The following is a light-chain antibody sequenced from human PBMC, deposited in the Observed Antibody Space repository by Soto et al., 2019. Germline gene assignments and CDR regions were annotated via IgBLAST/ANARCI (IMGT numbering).Light chain of an antibody. V-gene: IGKV3-15*01. Sequence: EVLMTQSPATLSVSPGERATLSCRASQSISSKLAWYQQKPGQAPRLLIYDASTRATGIPVRFSGSGSGTDFTLTISSLQSEDFAVYYCQQYNNWPPYTFGQGTKLEIK. J-gene: IGKJ2*01. CDR2: DAS. CDR1: QSISSK. CDR3: QQYNNWPPYT.